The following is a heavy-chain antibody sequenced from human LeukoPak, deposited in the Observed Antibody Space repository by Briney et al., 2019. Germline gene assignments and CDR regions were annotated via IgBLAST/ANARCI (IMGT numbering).Heavy chain of an antibody. Sequence: GGSLRLSCAASGFTFSSYTVSWVRQAPGKGLEWVSGITGTGGSTYYADSVKGRFTISRDNSKNTLYLQMNSLRAEDTAVYYCARELKDYVWGSYRSPGYFDLWGRGTLVTVSS. D-gene: IGHD3-16*02. V-gene: IGHV3-23*01. CDR2: ITGTGGST. CDR3: ARELKDYVWGSYRSPGYFDL. CDR1: GFTFSSYT. J-gene: IGHJ2*01.